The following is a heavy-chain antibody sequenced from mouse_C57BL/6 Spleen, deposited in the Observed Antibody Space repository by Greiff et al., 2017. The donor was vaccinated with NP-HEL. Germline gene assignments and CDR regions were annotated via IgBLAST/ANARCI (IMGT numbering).Heavy chain of an antibody. CDR3: TKGSSDDYAMDY. V-gene: IGHV1-15*01. D-gene: IGHD1-1*01. CDR1: GYTFTDYE. Sequence: QVQLQQSGAELVRPGASVTLSCKASGYTFTDYEMHWVKQTPVHGLEWIGAIDPETGGTAYNQKFKGKAILTADKSSSTAYMELRSLTSEDSAVYYCTKGSSDDYAMDYWGQGTSVTVSS. J-gene: IGHJ4*01. CDR2: IDPETGGT.